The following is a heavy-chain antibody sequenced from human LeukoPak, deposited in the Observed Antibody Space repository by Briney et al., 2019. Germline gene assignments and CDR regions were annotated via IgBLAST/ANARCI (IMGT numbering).Heavy chain of an antibody. J-gene: IGHJ4*02. D-gene: IGHD3-22*01. CDR1: GISLSNYG. V-gene: IGHV3-23*01. CDR2: ISGSGGGT. CDR3: AKRGVVIRVILVGFHKEAYYFDF. Sequence: GGSLRLSCAVSGISLSNYGMSWVRQAPGKGLEWVAGISGSGGGTNYADSVKGRFTISRDNAKNTLYLQMNRLRAEDTAVYFCAKRGVVIRVILVGFHKEAYYFDFWGQGALVTVSS.